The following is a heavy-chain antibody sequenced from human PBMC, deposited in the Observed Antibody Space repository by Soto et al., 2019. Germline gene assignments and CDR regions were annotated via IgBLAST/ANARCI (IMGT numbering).Heavy chain of an antibody. Sequence: SETLSLTCTVSGGSISSGGYYLSWIRQHPWTGLEWIGHISYSXXTYXXXSXXXXXXXSFXTSIXXXSXXLNSVTAADTAVYYCARGVIHWGQGTLXT. CDR1: GGSISSGGYY. CDR2: ISYSXXT. V-gene: IGHV4-31*01. D-gene: IGHD2-21*01. J-gene: IGHJ4*01. CDR3: ARGVIH.